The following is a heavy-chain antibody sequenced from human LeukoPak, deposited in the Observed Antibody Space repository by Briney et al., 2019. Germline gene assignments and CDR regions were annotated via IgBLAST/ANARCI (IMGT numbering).Heavy chain of an antibody. CDR2: LDYSGST. Sequence: SQTLPLTCTVSGGSISSGWYYWSWIRQHPGKGLEWIGYLDYSGSTYYNPSIKSRVTISVDTSKNQFSLKLSSVPGADTAVYYCASAYPPSNWGQGTLVTVSS. V-gene: IGHV4-31*03. CDR3: ASAYPPSN. J-gene: IGHJ4*02. CDR1: GGSISSGWYY.